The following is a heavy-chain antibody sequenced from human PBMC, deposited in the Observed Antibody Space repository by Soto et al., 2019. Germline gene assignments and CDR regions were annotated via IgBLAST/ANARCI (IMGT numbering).Heavy chain of an antibody. V-gene: IGHV3-48*03. J-gene: IGHJ4*02. CDR1: GFTFSSYE. D-gene: IGHD2-15*01. CDR2: ISSSGSTI. Sequence: GESLKISCAASGFTFSSYEMNWVRQAPGKGLEWVSYISSSGSTIYYADSVKGRFTISRDNAKNSLYLQMNSLRAEDTAVYYCARVCSRGSYNHPYFDYWGQGTLVTVSS. CDR3: ARVCSRGSYNHPYFDY.